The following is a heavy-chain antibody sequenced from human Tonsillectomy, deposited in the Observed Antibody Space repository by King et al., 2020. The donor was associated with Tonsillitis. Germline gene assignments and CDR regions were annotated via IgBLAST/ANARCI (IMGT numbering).Heavy chain of an antibody. Sequence: VQLVESGGGLVKPGGSLRLSCAASGFTFSDHFMNWIRQAPGKGLEWISKISSSGVTIYYADSVQGRFTISRDNAKNSLYLQMNSLRAEDTAVYYCARDLNPALDYWGQGTRVTVSS. CDR2: ISSSGVTI. CDR3: ARDLNPALDY. V-gene: IGHV3-11*01. J-gene: IGHJ4*02. CDR1: GFTFSDHF.